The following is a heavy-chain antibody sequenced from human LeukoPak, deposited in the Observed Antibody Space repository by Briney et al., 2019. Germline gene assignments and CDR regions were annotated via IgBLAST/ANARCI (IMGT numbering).Heavy chain of an antibody. Sequence: SGGSLRLSCAASGFTFSSYWMHWVRQAPGKGLEWVSAISGSGGSTYYADSVKGRFTISRDNSKNTLYLQMNSLRAEDTAVYYCAKDYPQNYYDSSGYHDYWGQGTLVTVSS. D-gene: IGHD3-22*01. CDR3: AKDYPQNYYDSSGYHDY. J-gene: IGHJ4*02. V-gene: IGHV3-23*01. CDR1: GFTFSSYW. CDR2: ISGSGGST.